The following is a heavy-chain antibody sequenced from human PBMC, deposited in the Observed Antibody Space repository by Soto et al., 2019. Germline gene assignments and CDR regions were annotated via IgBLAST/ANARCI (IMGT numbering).Heavy chain of an antibody. CDR1: GFTFSSYG. Sequence: QVQLVESGGGVVQPGRSLRLSCAASGFTFSSYGMHWVRQAPGKGLEWMAVIWSDGSDKYYADSVKGRFTISRDNSKNTLFLQMTSLRAEDTAVYFWARGPVSSAWYFGGNWGQGTLVTVS. CDR2: IWSDGSDK. V-gene: IGHV3-33*01. CDR3: ARGPVSSAWYFGGN. J-gene: IGHJ1*01. D-gene: IGHD6-19*01.